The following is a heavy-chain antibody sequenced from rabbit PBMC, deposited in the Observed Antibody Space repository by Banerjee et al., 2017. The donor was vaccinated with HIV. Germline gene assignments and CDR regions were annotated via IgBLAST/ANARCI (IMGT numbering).Heavy chain of an antibody. CDR2: IYNVDGSL. CDR1: GFSLSSNA. J-gene: IGHJ4*01. D-gene: IGHD7-1*01. Sequence: QSLEESGGDLVKPGASLTLTCTASGFSLSSNAMCWVRQAPGKGLEWIGCIYNVDGSLKYASWAKGRFTISKTSSTTVTLQMTSLTAADTATYFCARDLAAVTGWNFDLWGQGTLVTVS. V-gene: IGHV1S40*01. CDR3: ARDLAAVTGWNFDL.